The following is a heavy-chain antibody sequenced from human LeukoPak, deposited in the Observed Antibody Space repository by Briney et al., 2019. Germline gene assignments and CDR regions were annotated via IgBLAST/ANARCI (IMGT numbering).Heavy chain of an antibody. CDR1: GGSISSYY. V-gene: IGHV4-59*01. D-gene: IGHD1-26*01. J-gene: IGHJ4*02. CDR3: AKVIVGAGFDF. Sequence: SETLSLTCTVSGGSISSYYWSWIRQPPGKGLEWIGYIHYSGSTNYNPSLKSRVTISVETSKNQFSLKPSSVTAADTAVYYCAKVIVGAGFDFWGQGALVTVSS. CDR2: IHYSGST.